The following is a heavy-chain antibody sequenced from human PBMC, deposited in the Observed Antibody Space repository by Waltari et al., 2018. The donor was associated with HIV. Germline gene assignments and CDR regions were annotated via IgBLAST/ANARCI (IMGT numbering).Heavy chain of an antibody. J-gene: IGHJ5*02. CDR2: LSRSGVRT. Sequence: QVQLVQFGAEVKKPGGSVKVSCKASGYTLASYENNWVAEAAGQGVEGVRWLSRSGVRTGEGEQDDGRVDITRIGTISRAYREPRSTGSVDTAVDYVAGESPSAAVCAGVSTQAGGFDPWGRGTLVTVSS. CDR3: AGESPSAAVCAGVSTQAGGFDP. V-gene: IGHV1-8*01. CDR1: GYTLASYE. D-gene: IGHD6-19*01.